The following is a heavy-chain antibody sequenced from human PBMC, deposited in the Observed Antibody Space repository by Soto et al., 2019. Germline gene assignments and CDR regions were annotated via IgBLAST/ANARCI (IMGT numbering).Heavy chain of an antibody. J-gene: IGHJ6*02. CDR2: MYKTGST. Sequence: QVQLQESGPGLVKPSETLSLTCTVSGGSISGYYWSWIRQPPGKGLEWIGYMYKTGSTVYNPSFKGRLTISVDTYKLQFSLKLNSVTAADTAVYYCARDLWGYCGTDCYPLDVWGQGTTVTVSS. CDR3: ARDLWGYCGTDCYPLDV. V-gene: IGHV4-59*01. CDR1: GGSISGYY. D-gene: IGHD2-21*02.